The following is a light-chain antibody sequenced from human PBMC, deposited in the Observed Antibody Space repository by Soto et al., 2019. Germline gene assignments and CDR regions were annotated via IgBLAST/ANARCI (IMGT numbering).Light chain of an antibody. J-gene: IGLJ1*01. V-gene: IGLV2-14*01. CDR3: SSYTNINTRAGV. CDR1: NGDIGSYNR. CDR2: EVT. Sequence: QSALTQPASVSGSPGQSITISCTGTNGDIGSYNRVSWYQQHPGKAPKLIIYEVTDRPSGVSNRFSGSKSGNTASLTISGLQAEDEAEYYCSSYTNINTRAGVFGTGTKVTVL.